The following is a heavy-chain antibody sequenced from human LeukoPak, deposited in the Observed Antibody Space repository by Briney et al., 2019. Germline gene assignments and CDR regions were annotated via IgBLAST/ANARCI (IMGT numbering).Heavy chain of an antibody. CDR1: GYTLTELS. V-gene: IGHV1-24*01. CDR2: FDPEDGET. D-gene: IGHD3-22*01. J-gene: IGHJ5*02. Sequence: ASVKVSCKVSGYTLTELSMHRVRQAPGKGLEWMGGFDPEDGETIYAQKFQGRVTMTEDTSTDTAYMELSSLRSEDTAVYYCATGKAYYDSSGYYYDGNWFDPWGQGTLVTVSS. CDR3: ATGKAYYDSSGYYYDGNWFDP.